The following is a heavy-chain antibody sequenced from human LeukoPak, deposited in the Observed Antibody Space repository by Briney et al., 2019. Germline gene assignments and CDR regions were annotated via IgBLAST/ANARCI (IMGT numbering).Heavy chain of an antibody. Sequence: PGGSLRLSCAASGFTFSSYGMHWVRQAPGKGLEWVAVISYDGSNKYYADSVKGRFTISRDNSKNTLYLQMNSLRAEDTAVYYCARDQYYYDSSGCPFDPWGQGTLATVSS. J-gene: IGHJ5*02. CDR1: GFTFSSYG. V-gene: IGHV3-30*03. D-gene: IGHD3-22*01. CDR3: ARDQYYYDSSGCPFDP. CDR2: ISYDGSNK.